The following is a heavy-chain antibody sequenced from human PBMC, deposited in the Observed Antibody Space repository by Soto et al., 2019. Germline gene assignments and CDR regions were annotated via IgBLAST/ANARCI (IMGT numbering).Heavy chain of an antibody. Sequence: SETLSLTCTFSGCSISSNNYYWGWVRQPPGKGLEWIGSIYYSGNTYYNPSLKSRVTISVDTPKNQFSLKLTSVTAADTTVYYCARLGKIGYFDYWGQGALVTVSS. CDR3: ARLGKIGYFDY. V-gene: IGHV4-39*01. J-gene: IGHJ4*02. CDR2: IYYSGNT. CDR1: GCSISSNNYY.